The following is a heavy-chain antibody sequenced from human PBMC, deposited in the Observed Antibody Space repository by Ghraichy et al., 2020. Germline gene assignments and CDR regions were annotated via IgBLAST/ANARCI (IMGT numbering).Heavy chain of an antibody. V-gene: IGHV3-15*01. D-gene: IGHD3-3*01. CDR2: IKSKTDGGTT. Sequence: GGSLRLSCAASGFTFSNAWMSWVRQAPGKGLEWVGRIKSKTDGGTTDYAAPVKGRFTISRDDSKNTLYLQMNSLKTEDTAVYYCTTESRIRFLEWLSPYYFDYWGQGTLVTVSS. CDR1: GFTFSNAW. J-gene: IGHJ4*02. CDR3: TTESRIRFLEWLSPYYFDY.